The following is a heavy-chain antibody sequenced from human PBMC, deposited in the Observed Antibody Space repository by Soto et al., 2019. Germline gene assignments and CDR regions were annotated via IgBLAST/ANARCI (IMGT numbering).Heavy chain of an antibody. CDR1: GYTFSSSP. Sequence: QVQLVQSGAEVKKPGASVKVSCRASGYTFSSSPLHWVRQAPGQRPEWMGWINTANDDTKYSQKFQDRVTLTRDTSASRAYMEVSSLTPEDTAVYYCARDEGVASGNWGQGTLVTVSS. J-gene: IGHJ4*02. V-gene: IGHV1-3*04. CDR2: INTANDDT. CDR3: ARDEGVASGN. D-gene: IGHD5-12*01.